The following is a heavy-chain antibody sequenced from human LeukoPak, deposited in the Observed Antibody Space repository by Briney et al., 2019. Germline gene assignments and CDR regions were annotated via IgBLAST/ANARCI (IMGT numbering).Heavy chain of an antibody. V-gene: IGHV3-23*01. CDR1: GFTFSNYA. D-gene: IGHD1-26*01. CDR3: AKAPRYYFSDY. J-gene: IGHJ4*02. Sequence: GGSLRLSCAASGFTFSNYAMSWVRQAPGRGLEWVSAISGSSGLTYYADSVKGRFTISRDNSKNTLYLQMNSLRAEDTAVYYCAKAPRYYFSDYWGQGTLVTVSS. CDR2: ISGSSGLT.